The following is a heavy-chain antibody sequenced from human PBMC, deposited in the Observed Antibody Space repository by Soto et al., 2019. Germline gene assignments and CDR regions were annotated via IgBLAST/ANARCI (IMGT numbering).Heavy chain of an antibody. CDR1: GGSISSGDYY. V-gene: IGHV4-30-4*01. Sequence: SETLSLTXTVSGGSISSGDYYWSWIRQPPGKGLEWIGYIYYSGSTYHNPSLKSRVTISVDTSKNQFSLKLSSVTAADTAMYYCARALIQLWPHYYYGMDVWGQGTTVTVSS. D-gene: IGHD5-18*01. J-gene: IGHJ6*02. CDR3: ARALIQLWPHYYYGMDV. CDR2: IYYSGST.